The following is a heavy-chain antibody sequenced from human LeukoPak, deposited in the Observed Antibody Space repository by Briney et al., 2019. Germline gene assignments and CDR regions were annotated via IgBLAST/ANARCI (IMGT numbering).Heavy chain of an antibody. CDR3: AKSIATIPRPSEY. CDR2: ISYDGTNK. V-gene: IGHV3-30*18. CDR1: GFTFSDYA. J-gene: IGHJ4*02. Sequence: PGRSLRLSCAASGFTFSDYAMHWVHQAPGKGLEWVSSISYDGTNKYYGDSMKGRLIISRDNSQNTVFLQMLSLKAEDTAVYYCAKSIATIPRPSEYWGQGALVTVSS. D-gene: IGHD3-3*01.